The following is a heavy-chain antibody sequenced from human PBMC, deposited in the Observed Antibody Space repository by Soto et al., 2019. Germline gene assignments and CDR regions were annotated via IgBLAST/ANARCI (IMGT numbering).Heavy chain of an antibody. J-gene: IGHJ3*02. D-gene: IGHD1-26*01. CDR2: ISGSGGST. CDR1: GFTFSSYA. V-gene: IGHV3-23*01. Sequence: GGSLRLSCAAYGFTFSSYAMSWVRQAPGKGLEWVSAISGSGGSTYYADSVKGRFTISRDNSKNTLYLQMNSLRAEDTAVYYCAKDYGIVGALDAFDIWGQGTMVTVSS. CDR3: AKDYGIVGALDAFDI.